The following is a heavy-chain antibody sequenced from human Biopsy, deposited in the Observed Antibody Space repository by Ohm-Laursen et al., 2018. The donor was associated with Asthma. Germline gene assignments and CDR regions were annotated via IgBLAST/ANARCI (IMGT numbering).Heavy chain of an antibody. D-gene: IGHD3-10*01. CDR2: ISVYNGNT. J-gene: IGHJ6*02. CDR3: ARAVDYSHYYGVDV. CDR1: GYTFNSAG. V-gene: IGHV1-18*01. Sequence: ASVKVSCKTSGYTFNSAGITWVRQAPGQGLEWMGWISVYNGNTKVAQKLQDRATMITDTSTSTAYMELRSLRSDDTAVYFCARAVDYSHYYGVDVWGQGTTVTVS.